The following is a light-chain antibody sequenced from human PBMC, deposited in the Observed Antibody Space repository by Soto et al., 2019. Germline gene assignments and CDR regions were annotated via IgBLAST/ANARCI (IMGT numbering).Light chain of an antibody. CDR2: DVS. V-gene: IGKV3-11*01. CDR1: QSISSH. J-gene: IGKJ5*01. Sequence: EVVLTQSPVSLSVSPGDRAALSCSASQSISSHLDWYQQKPGKAPSLLIYDVSNWPSGIPARFSGSGSGTDFTLTISSLEPEDFATYYCQQRDSWPITFGQGTRLEIK. CDR3: QQRDSWPIT.